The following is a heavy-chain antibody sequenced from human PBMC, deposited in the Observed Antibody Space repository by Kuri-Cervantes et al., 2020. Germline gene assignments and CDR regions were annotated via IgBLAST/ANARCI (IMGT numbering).Heavy chain of an antibody. Sequence: GGSLRLSCAASGFTFDDYAMHWVRQAPGKGLEWVAVIWYDGSNKYYADSVKGRFTISRDNSKNTLYLQMNSLRAEDTAVYYCARRSARGYCSGGSCYSPPRYFDYWGQGTLVTVSS. J-gene: IGHJ4*02. D-gene: IGHD2-15*01. CDR1: GFTFDDYA. CDR2: IWYDGSNK. CDR3: ARRSARGYCSGGSCYSPPRYFDY. V-gene: IGHV3-33*08.